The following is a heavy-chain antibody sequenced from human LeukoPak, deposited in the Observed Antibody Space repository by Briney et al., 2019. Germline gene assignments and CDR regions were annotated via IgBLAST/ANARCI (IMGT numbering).Heavy chain of an antibody. CDR2: ISYDGSNK. J-gene: IGHJ4*02. Sequence: GGSLRLSCAASGFTFSSYGMHWVRQAPGKGLEWVAVISYDGSNKYYADSVKGRFTISRDNSKNTLYLQMNSLRAEDTAVYYCAREGRGLTFDYWGQGTLVTVSS. V-gene: IGHV3-30*03. CDR3: AREGRGLTFDY. CDR1: GFTFSSYG.